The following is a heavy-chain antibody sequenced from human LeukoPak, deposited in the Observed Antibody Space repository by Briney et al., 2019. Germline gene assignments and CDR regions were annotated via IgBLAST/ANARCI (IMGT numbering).Heavy chain of an antibody. V-gene: IGHV1-24*01. D-gene: IGHD6-6*01. J-gene: IGHJ6*03. CDR2: FDPEDGET. CDR3: AGSEVAARQVYYYYYYMDV. CDR1: GHTLTELS. Sequence: ASVKVSCKVSGHTLTELSMHWVRQAPGKGLEWMGGFDPEDGETIYAQKFQGRVTMTEDTSTDTAYMELSSLRSEDTAVYYCAGSEVAARQVYYYYYYMDVWGKGTTVTVSS.